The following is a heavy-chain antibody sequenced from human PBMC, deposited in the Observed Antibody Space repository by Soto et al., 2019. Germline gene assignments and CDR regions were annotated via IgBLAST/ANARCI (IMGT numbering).Heavy chain of an antibody. V-gene: IGHV1-8*01. J-gene: IGHJ5*01. CDR3: ARGLYEVWNGYYAGNWFDS. D-gene: IGHD3-3*01. CDR2: MNPNSGNT. CDR1: GYTFTSYG. Sequence: ASVKVSCKASGYTFTSYGINWVRQATGQGLEWMGWMNPNSGNTGYAQKSQGRVTMTRNTSISTAYMELSSLRSEDTAVYYCARGLYEVWNGYYAGNWFDSWGQGTLVTVSS.